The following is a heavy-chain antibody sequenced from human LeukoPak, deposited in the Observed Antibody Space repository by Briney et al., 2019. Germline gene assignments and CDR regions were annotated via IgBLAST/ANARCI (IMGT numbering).Heavy chain of an antibody. V-gene: IGHV4-39*07. D-gene: IGHD1-1*01. J-gene: IGHJ4*02. CDR3: AREEEDWNDNDFFDY. CDR2: VYYRGSA. Sequence: SETLSLTCTVSGGSISSRNSDGGWIRQPPGRGLEWIGSVYYRGSAHYNPSLESRVSISVDTSKNHFSQKLSSVTAADTAVYYCAREEEDWNDNDFFDYWGQGILVTVSS. CDR1: GGSISSRNSD.